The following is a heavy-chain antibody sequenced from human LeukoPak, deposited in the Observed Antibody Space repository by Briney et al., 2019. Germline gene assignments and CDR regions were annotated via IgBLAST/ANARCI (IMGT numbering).Heavy chain of an antibody. V-gene: IGHV4-39*07. CDR1: GASISSSGHF. D-gene: IGHD6-19*01. J-gene: IGHJ4*02. CDR3: AIAGGSGWLGYYFDY. Sequence: SETLSLTCSVSGASISSSGHFWGWIRQPPGKGLEWIGSIYYSGTTHYNPSLKSRVTISVDTSKNQFSLKLSSVTAADTAVYYCAIAGGSGWLGYYFDYWGQGTLVTVSS. CDR2: IYYSGTT.